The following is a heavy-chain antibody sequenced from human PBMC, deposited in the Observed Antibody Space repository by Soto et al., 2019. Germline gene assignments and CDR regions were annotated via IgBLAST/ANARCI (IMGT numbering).Heavy chain of an antibody. CDR3: ARDSGTMGRDYAFDI. D-gene: IGHD3-10*01. Sequence: SETLSLTCSVSGGSISSYYWNWIRQPPGKGLEWIGNIYYSGSTNYNPSLKSRVTISVDTSKNQFSLKLSSVTAADTAVYYCARDSGTMGRDYAFDIWGQGTMGTVSS. CDR1: GGSISSYY. CDR2: IYYSGST. V-gene: IGHV4-59*01. J-gene: IGHJ3*02.